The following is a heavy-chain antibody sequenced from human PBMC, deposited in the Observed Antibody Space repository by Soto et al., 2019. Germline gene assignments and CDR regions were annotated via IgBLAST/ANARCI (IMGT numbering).Heavy chain of an antibody. CDR2: ISYDGSNK. V-gene: IGHV3-30*03. CDR3: ATPIYSGYDFDYFAY. Sequence: QVQLVESGGGVVQPGRSLRLSCAASGFTFSSYGMHWVRQAPGKGLEWVAVISYDGSNKYYADSVKGRFTISRDNPKNTRYLQMNSLRAEDTGVYYGATPIYSGYDFDYFAYWGQGTLVTVSS. CDR1: GFTFSSYG. J-gene: IGHJ4*02. D-gene: IGHD5-12*01.